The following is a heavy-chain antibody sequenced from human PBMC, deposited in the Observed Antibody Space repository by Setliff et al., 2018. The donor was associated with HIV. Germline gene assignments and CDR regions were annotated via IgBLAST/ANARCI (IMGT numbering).Heavy chain of an antibody. CDR1: GFTFSSYA. Sequence: GGSLRLSCAASGFTFSSYAMHWVRQAPGKGLEWVAVISYDGSNKYYRDSAKGRFTITRDNSNKTLFLQMDSLSAEDTAMYYCAKVGDSSGYHDAFDIWGQGTMVTVSS. V-gene: IGHV3-30*04. CDR2: ISYDGSNK. CDR3: AKVGDSSGYHDAFDI. D-gene: IGHD3-22*01. J-gene: IGHJ3*02.